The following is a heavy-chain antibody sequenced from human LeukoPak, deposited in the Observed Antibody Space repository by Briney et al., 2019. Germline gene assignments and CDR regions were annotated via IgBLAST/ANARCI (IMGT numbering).Heavy chain of an antibody. Sequence: PGGSLRLSCAASGFTFSSYSMNWVRQAPGKGLEWVSSISSSSSYIYYADSVKGRFTISRDNAKNLLYLQMNSLRAEDTAVYYCASSLGVAVAGIDYWGQGTLVTVSS. CDR3: ASSLGVAVAGIDY. J-gene: IGHJ4*02. CDR1: GFTFSSYS. D-gene: IGHD6-19*01. V-gene: IGHV3-21*01. CDR2: ISSSSSYI.